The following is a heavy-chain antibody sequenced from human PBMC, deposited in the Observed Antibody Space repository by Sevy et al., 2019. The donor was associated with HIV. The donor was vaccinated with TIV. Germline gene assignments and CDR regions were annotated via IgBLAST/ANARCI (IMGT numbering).Heavy chain of an antibody. V-gene: IGHV3-30*04. CDR1: GFTFSSYA. J-gene: IGHJ6*02. CDR3: ASEDGEPVATLDHSYYGMDV. Sequence: GGYLRLSCAASGFTFSSYAMHWVRQAPGKGLEWVAVISYDGSNKYYADSVKGRFTISRDNSKNTLYLQMNSLRAEDTAVSYSASEDGEPVATLDHSYYGMDVWGQGTVVTVSS. CDR2: ISYDGSNK. D-gene: IGHD5-12*01.